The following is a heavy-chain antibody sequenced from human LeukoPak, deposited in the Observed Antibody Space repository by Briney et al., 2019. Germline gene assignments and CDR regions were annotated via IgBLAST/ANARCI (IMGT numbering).Heavy chain of an antibody. D-gene: IGHD1-14*01. Sequence: GGSPRLSCAASGFTFSSYWMSWVRQAPGKGLEWVANIKQDGSEKYYVDSVKGRFTISRNNAKNSLYLQMNSLRAEDTAVYYCARASYHRTRGGSTLDYWGQGILVTVSS. J-gene: IGHJ4*02. V-gene: IGHV3-7*04. CDR3: ARASYHRTRGGSTLDY. CDR2: IKQDGSEK. CDR1: GFTFSSYW.